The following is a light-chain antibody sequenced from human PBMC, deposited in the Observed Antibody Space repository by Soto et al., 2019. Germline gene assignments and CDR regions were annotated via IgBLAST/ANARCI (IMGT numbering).Light chain of an antibody. V-gene: IGKV3-11*01. J-gene: IGKJ1*01. CDR1: QSISSY. Sequence: EIVLTQSPATLSLSPGERATLSCRASQSISSYLAWYQQKPGQAPRILIYDASYKATGIPARFSGSGSGTDFTLTISSLEPEDCAIYYCQQRSSWPWTFGQGTKVEIK. CDR3: QQRSSWPWT. CDR2: DAS.